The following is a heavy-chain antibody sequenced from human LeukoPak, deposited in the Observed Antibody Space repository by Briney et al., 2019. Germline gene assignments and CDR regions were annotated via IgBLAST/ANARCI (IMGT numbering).Heavy chain of an antibody. CDR1: GFTFSSYW. J-gene: IGHJ4*02. CDR2: INTDGSST. V-gene: IGHV3-74*01. CDR3: ARDHIAVAGDDY. Sequence: GGSLRLSCAASGFTFSSYWMHWVRQAPGKGLVWVSRINTDGSSTSYADSVKGRFTISRDNAKNTLYLQMNSLRAEDTAVYYCARDHIAVAGDDYWGQGTLVTVSS. D-gene: IGHD6-19*01.